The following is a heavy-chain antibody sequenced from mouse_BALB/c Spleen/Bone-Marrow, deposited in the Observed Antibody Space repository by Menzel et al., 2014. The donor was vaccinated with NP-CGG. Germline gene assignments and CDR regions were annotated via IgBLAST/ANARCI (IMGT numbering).Heavy chain of an antibody. D-gene: IGHD2-4*01. J-gene: IGHJ2*01. CDR3: ARDRGLTYFDY. Sequence: EVKLMESGGGLVQPGDSLRLSCATSGFTFTDHYMNWVRQPPGKALEWLGFIRNKANGYTTEYSASVKGRFTISRDNSQSILYLQVNTLRAEDSATYYCARDRGLTYFDYWGQGTTLTVSS. CDR1: GFTFTDHY. V-gene: IGHV7-3*02. CDR2: IRNKANGYTT.